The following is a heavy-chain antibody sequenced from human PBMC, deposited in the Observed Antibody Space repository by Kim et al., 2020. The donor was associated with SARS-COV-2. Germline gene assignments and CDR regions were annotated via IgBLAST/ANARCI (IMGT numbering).Heavy chain of an antibody. CDR3: ARRHDYGGNSDRPFDF. CDR1: GGSFNGYY. Sequence: SETLSLTCAVYGGSFNGYYWSWIRQSPGMGLEWIGEINYSGNTNYNPSFKYRVTMSVDTSKNQVSLRLKSVTGADTAIFYCARRHDYGGNSDRPFDFWGHGTMVTVST. J-gene: IGHJ3*01. CDR2: INYSGNT. D-gene: IGHD2-21*01. V-gene: IGHV4-34*01.